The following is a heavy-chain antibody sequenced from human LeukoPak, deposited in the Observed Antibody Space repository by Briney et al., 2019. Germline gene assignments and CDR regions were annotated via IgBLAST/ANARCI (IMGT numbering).Heavy chain of an antibody. CDR1: GGSINNYY. D-gene: IGHD3-3*01. CDR2: IYTSGST. J-gene: IGHJ4*02. Sequence: SETLSLTCSVSGGSINNYYWSWIRQPPGKGLEWIGRIYTSGSTNYNPSLKSRVTMSVDTSKNQFSLNLNSVTAADTAVYYCGGDFWSGPPTYWGQGTLVTVSS. CDR3: GGDFWSGPPTY. V-gene: IGHV4-4*07.